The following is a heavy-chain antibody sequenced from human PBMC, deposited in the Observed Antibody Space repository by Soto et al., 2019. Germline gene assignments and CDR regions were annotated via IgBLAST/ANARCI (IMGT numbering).Heavy chain of an antibody. J-gene: IGHJ4*02. V-gene: IGHV1-8*01. CDR1: GYTFTDYD. D-gene: IGHD2-21*02. CDR2: VSPDNGNA. Sequence: QVQVVQSRAEVKKPGASVKVSCTTSGYTFTDYDINWVRQAPGQGLEWMGWVSPDNGNAGYAQHFQGRVTLTSDTSISTAYMELSSLTSEDTAVYYCEVTTGYWGQGTMVTVSS. CDR3: EVTTGY.